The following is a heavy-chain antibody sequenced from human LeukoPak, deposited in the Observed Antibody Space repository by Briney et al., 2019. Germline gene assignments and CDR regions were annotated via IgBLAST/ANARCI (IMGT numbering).Heavy chain of an antibody. J-gene: IGHJ2*01. V-gene: IGHV4-59*08. CDR2: INYSGST. D-gene: IGHD2-21*02. CDR1: GGSFSGYY. CDR3: ARADIVVVTALWYFDL. Sequence: SETLSLTCAVYGGSFSGYYWSWIRQPPGKGLEWIGYINYSGSTNYNPSLKSRVTMSVVTSKNQFSLKLSSVTAADTAVYCARADIVVVTALWYFDLWGRGTLVSVSS.